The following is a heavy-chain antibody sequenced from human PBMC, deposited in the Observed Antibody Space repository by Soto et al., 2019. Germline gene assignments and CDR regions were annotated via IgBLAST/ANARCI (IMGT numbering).Heavy chain of an antibody. Sequence: SETLSLTCTVSGGSISSGGYYWSWIRQHPGKGLEWIGYIYYSGSTYYNPSLKSRVTISVDTSKNQFSLKLSSVTAADTAVYYCAREEAAAGPAAAFDIWGQGTMVTVSS. J-gene: IGHJ3*02. CDR2: IYYSGST. CDR3: AREEAAAGPAAAFDI. D-gene: IGHD6-13*01. V-gene: IGHV4-31*03. CDR1: GGSISSGGYY.